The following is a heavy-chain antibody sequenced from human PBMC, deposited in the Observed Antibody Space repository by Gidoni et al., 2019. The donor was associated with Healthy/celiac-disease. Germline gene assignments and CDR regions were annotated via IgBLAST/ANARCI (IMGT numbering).Heavy chain of an antibody. CDR3: ATAYGSGSYYNY. CDR1: GLTFSSYG. Sequence: EVQLVESGGGLVQPGGSLRLSCAASGLTFSSYGMHWCRQATGKGLEWVSAIGTVGETYYPGSVKGRFTISRENAKNSLYLQMNSLRAGDTAVYYCATAYGSGSYYNYWGQGTLVTVSS. V-gene: IGHV3-13*01. J-gene: IGHJ4*02. D-gene: IGHD3-10*01. CDR2: IGTVGET.